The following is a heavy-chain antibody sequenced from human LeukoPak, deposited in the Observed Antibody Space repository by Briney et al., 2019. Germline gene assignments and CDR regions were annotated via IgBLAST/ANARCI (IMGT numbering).Heavy chain of an antibody. Sequence: SETLSLTCTVSGGSISSYYWSWIRQPPGKGLEWIGYIYYSGSTNYNPSLKSRVTISVDTSKNQFSLKLSSVTAADTAVYYCAREGGYTHHLFDYWGQGTLVTVSS. CDR2: IYYSGST. J-gene: IGHJ4*02. CDR3: AREGGYTHHLFDY. D-gene: IGHD5-12*01. V-gene: IGHV4-59*01. CDR1: GGSISSYY.